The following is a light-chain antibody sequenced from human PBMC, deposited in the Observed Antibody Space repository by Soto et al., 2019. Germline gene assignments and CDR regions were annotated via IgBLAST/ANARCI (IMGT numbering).Light chain of an antibody. Sequence: QSVLTQPPSASGTPGQTIAISCSGGSSNIGSHTVNWYQQLPGTAPRLLIYSNTQRPSGVPDHFSGSKSGTSASLAISGLKSEYEGDYYCAAWDDSLNGVVFGGGTKLTVL. CDR1: SSNIGSHT. CDR3: AAWDDSLNGVV. J-gene: IGLJ2*01. V-gene: IGLV1-44*01. CDR2: SNT.